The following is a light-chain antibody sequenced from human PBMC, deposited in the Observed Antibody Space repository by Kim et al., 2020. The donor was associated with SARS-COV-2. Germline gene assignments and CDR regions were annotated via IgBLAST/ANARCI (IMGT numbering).Light chain of an antibody. CDR3: QQYGSSPYS. V-gene: IGKV3-20*01. CDR1: QSVSRGS. Sequence: LSPGERVTIYCKTSQSVSRGSLDWYQQKPGQAPRLLIYGVSTRATGIPDRFSGSGSGTDFTLTISRLEPEDVAVYYCQQYGSSPYSFGQGTKLE. J-gene: IGKJ2*03. CDR2: GVS.